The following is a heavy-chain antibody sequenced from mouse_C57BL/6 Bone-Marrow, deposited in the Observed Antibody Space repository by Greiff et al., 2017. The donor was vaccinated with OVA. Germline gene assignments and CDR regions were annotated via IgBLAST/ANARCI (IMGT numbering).Heavy chain of an antibody. J-gene: IGHJ4*01. CDR3: ARNTITHGSSYAMGY. Sequence: EVQGVESGGDLVKPGGSLKLSCAASGFTFSSYGMSWVRQTPDKRLEWVATISSGGSYSYYPDSVKGRFTISRDSDKNTLYRQMSSLKSEDKAMYYCARNTITHGSSYAMGYWGQGTSVTVSS. D-gene: IGHD1-1*01. V-gene: IGHV5-6*01. CDR1: GFTFSSYG. CDR2: ISSGGSYS.